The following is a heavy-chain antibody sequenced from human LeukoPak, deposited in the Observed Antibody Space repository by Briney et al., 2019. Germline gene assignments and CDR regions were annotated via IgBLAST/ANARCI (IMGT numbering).Heavy chain of an antibody. CDR1: GFTFSSYW. CDR3: ARGEAVEKLTPSSRY. D-gene: IGHD6-19*01. J-gene: IGHJ4*02. CDR2: IKQDGSEK. Sequence: GGSLRLSCGASGFTFSSYWMSWVRQAPGKGLEWVANIKQDGSEKYYVDSVKGRFTISRDNAKNSLYLQMNSLRAEDTAVYYCARGEAVEKLTPSSRYWGQGTLVTVSS. V-gene: IGHV3-7*01.